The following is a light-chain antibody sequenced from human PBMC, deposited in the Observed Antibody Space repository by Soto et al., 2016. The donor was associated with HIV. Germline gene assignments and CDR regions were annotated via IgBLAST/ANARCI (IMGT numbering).Light chain of an antibody. CDR3: QSADNSGTYWV. Sequence: SYELTQPPSVSVSPGQTANITCSGDKLGDKYACWYQQKPGQAPMLVIYKDTERPSGIPERFSGSSSGTTVTLTISGVQAEDEADYYCQSADNSGTYWVFGGGTKLTV. J-gene: IGLJ3*02. CDR1: KLGDKY. CDR2: KDT. V-gene: IGLV3-25*03.